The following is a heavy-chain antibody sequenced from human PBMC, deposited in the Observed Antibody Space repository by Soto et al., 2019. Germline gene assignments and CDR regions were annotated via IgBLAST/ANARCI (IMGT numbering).Heavy chain of an antibody. V-gene: IGHV4-39*01. D-gene: IGHD2-15*01. CDR2: IYYSGST. CDR1: GGSISSSSYY. CDR3: ARKVRRGYCSGGSCSWAFDI. Sequence: SETLSLTCTVSGGSISSSSYYWGWIRQPPGKGLDWIVSIYYSGSTYYNPSLKSRVTISVDTSKNQFSLKLSSVTAADTAVYYCARKVRRGYCSGGSCSWAFDIWGQGTMVTVSS. J-gene: IGHJ3*02.